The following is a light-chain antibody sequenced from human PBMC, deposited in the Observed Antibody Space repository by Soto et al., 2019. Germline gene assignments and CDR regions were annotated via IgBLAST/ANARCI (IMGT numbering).Light chain of an antibody. CDR2: DVS. CDR3: SSYTSSSTDV. CDR1: SSDVGGYNY. V-gene: IGLV2-14*01. Sequence: QSALTQPASVSGSPGQSITISCTGTSSDVGGYNYVSWYQQYPGKAPKLIIYDVSNRPSGVSNRFSGSKSGNTASLTISGLQAEDEADYYCSSYTSSSTDVFGTGTKVTVL. J-gene: IGLJ1*01.